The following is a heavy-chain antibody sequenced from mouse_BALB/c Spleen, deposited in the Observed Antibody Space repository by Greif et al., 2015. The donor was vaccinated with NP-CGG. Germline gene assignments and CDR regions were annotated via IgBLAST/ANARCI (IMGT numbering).Heavy chain of an antibody. Sequence: EVQLQQSGPELVKPGASVKISCKTSGYTFTEYTMHWVKQSHGKSLEWIGGINPNNGGTSYNQKFKGKATLTVDKSSSTAYMEVRSLTSEDSAVYYCARRLWVRRKGSGYAMDYWGQGTSVTVSS. J-gene: IGHJ4*01. V-gene: IGHV1-18*01. D-gene: IGHD2-14*01. CDR2: INPNNGGT. CDR1: GYTFTEYT. CDR3: ARRLWVRRKGSGYAMDY.